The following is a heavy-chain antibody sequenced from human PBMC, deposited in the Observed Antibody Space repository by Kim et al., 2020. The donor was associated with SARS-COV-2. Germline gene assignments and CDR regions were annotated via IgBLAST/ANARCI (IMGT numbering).Heavy chain of an antibody. D-gene: IGHD6-19*01. CDR3: ARAPDYQWLRGDFDY. Sequence: QKLQGRGTMTTDTSTSTAYMELRSLRSDDTAVYYCARAPDYQWLRGDFDYWGQGTLVTVSS. V-gene: IGHV1-18*01. J-gene: IGHJ4*02.